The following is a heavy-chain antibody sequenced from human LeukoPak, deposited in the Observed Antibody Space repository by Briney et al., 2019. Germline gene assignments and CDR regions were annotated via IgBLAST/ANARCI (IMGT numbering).Heavy chain of an antibody. CDR1: GFTFDDYT. Sequence: GGSLRLSCAASGFTFDDYTMHWVRQAPGKGLEWVSGISWNSGSIGYADSVKGRFTIPRDNAKNSLYLQMSSLRGEDTALYYCAKDRRNDFDYWGQGTLVTVSS. V-gene: IGHV3-9*01. CDR3: AKDRRNDFDY. D-gene: IGHD1-14*01. CDR2: ISWNSGSI. J-gene: IGHJ4*02.